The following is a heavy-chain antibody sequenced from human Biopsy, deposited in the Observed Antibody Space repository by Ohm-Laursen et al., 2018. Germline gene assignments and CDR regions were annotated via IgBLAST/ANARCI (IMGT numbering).Heavy chain of an antibody. CDR2: IYYSGST. CDR1: GGSISSYY. Sequence: SETLSLTCTVSGGSISSYYWNWIRQPPGKGLEWIGYIYYSGSTNYNPSLRSRVTISVDRSKNQFSLELSSVTATDTAVYYCARVGAGAPSIDYFDYWGQGILVTVSS. D-gene: IGHD1-26*01. V-gene: IGHV4-59*01. J-gene: IGHJ4*02. CDR3: ARVGAGAPSIDYFDY.